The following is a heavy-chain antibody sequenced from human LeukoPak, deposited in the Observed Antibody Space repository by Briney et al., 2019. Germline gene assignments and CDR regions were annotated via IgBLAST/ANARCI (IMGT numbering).Heavy chain of an antibody. V-gene: IGHV4-4*09. J-gene: IGHJ6*03. D-gene: IGHD2-2*02. CDR1: GGSISSYY. CDR2: IYTSGST. Sequence: SETLSLTCTVSGGSISSYYWSWIRQPPGKGLEWIGYIYTSGSTNYNPSLKSRATISVDTSKNQFSLKLSSVTAADTAVYYCARQVNCSSTSCYNYYYYCMDVWGKGTTVTVSS. CDR3: ARQVNCSSTSCYNYYYYCMDV.